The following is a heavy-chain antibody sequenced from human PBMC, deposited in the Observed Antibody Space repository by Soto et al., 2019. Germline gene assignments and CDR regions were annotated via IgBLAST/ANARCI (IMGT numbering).Heavy chain of an antibody. CDR3: AKDQFVVVVAAHNWFDP. D-gene: IGHD2-15*01. J-gene: IGHJ5*02. V-gene: IGHV3-23*01. Sequence: GGSLRLSCAASGFTFSSYAMSWVRQAPGKGLEWVSAISGSGGSTYYADSVKGRFTISRDNSKNTLYLQMNSLRAEDTAVYYCAKDQFVVVVAAHNWFDPWGQGTLVTVSS. CDR1: GFTFSSYA. CDR2: ISGSGGST.